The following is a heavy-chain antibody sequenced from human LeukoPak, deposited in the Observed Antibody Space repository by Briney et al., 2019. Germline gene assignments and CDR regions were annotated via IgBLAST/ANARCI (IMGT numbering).Heavy chain of an antibody. D-gene: IGHD3-10*01. J-gene: IGHJ3*02. Sequence: SETLSLTCTVSGGSISSGGYYWSWIRQHPGKGLEWIGYIYYSGSIYYNPSLKSRVTISVDTSKNQFSLKLSSVTAADTAVYYCAREGARDGSGIPKAFDIWGQGTMVTVSS. CDR1: GGSISSGGYY. CDR2: IYYSGSI. CDR3: AREGARDGSGIPKAFDI. V-gene: IGHV4-31*03.